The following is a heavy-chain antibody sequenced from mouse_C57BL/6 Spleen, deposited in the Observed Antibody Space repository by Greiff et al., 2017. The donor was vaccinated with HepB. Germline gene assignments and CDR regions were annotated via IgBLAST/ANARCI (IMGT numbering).Heavy chain of an antibody. Sequence: EVKLMESGPGLVKPSQSLSLTCSVTGYSITSGYYWNWIRQFPGNKLEWMGYISYDGSNNYNPSLKNRISITRDPSKNQFFLKLNSVTTEDTATYYWARGKTGGGSFDYWGQGTTLTVSS. J-gene: IGHJ2*01. CDR1: GYSITSGYY. CDR2: ISYDGSN. CDR3: ARGKTGGGSFDY. D-gene: IGHD4-1*01. V-gene: IGHV3-6*01.